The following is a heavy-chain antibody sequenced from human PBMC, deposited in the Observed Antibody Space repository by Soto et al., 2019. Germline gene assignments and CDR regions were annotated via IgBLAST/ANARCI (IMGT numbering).Heavy chain of an antibody. D-gene: IGHD1-26*01. CDR2: IHVTGYT. Sequence: SETLSLTCTVSGASITSGSYSWSWIRQAPGKGLEWIGNIHVTGYTAFSPSLKRRVTMSVDTSKNQFSLNVNSVTAADTAVYFCARGGALRPNGHVPIAFWGQGTLVNVSS. V-gene: IGHV4-30-2*01. J-gene: IGHJ4*02. CDR3: ARGGALRPNGHVPIAF. CDR1: GASITSGSYS.